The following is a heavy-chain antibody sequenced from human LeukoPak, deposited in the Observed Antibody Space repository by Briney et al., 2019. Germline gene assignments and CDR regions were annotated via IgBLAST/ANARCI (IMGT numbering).Heavy chain of an antibody. D-gene: IGHD2-2*01. CDR3: AKSKVHIVIFPAGWTGWFDR. J-gene: IGHJ5*02. Sequence: GGSLRLSCAASGFPFSSYAMSWVRQAPGKGLEWVSTLNSNGGTTYYADSVKGRFTISRDNSKNTLYLQMNSLRDEDTAVYYSAKSKVHIVIFPAGWTGWFDRWGQGTLVIVSS. V-gene: IGHV3-23*01. CDR2: LNSNGGTT. CDR1: GFPFSSYA.